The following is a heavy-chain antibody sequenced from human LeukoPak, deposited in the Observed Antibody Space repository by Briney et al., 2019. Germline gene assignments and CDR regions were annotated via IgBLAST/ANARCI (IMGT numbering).Heavy chain of an antibody. CDR1: GYTFTSYD. CDR2: MNPNSGNT. CDR3: ARGVTTVTTGGLYYFDY. Sequence: ASVKVSCKASGYTFTSYDINWVRQATGQGLEWKGWMNPNSGNTGYAQKFQGRVTMTRDTSTSTVYMELSSLRSEDTTVYYCARGVTTVTTGGLYYFDYWGQGTLVTVSS. J-gene: IGHJ4*02. V-gene: IGHV1-8*01. D-gene: IGHD4-17*01.